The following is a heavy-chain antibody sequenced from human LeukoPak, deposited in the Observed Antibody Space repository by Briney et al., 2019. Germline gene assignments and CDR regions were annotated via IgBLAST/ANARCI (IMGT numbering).Heavy chain of an antibody. CDR1: GFTFGDYA. CDR2: IRSKAYGGTT. V-gene: IGHV3-49*04. D-gene: IGHD1-26*01. CDR3: TRGNSGSYYYAFDI. Sequence: SGRSLRLSCTASGFTFGDYAMSWVRQAPGKGLEWVGFIRSKAYGGTTEYAASVKGRFTISRDDSKSIAYLQMNSLKTEDTAVDYCTRGNSGSYYYAFDIWGQGTMVTVSS. J-gene: IGHJ3*02.